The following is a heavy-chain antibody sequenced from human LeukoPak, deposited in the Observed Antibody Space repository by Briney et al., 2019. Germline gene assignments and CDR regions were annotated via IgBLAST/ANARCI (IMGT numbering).Heavy chain of an antibody. CDR1: GGSFSGYY. V-gene: IGHV4-34*01. D-gene: IGHD3-10*01. Sequence: SETLSFTCAVYGGSFSGYYWSWIRQPPGKGLEWIGEINHSGSTNYNPSLKSRVTISVDTSKNQFSLKLSSVTAADTAVYYCARDYYGSGRRHDYWGQGTLVTVSS. J-gene: IGHJ4*02. CDR2: INHSGST. CDR3: ARDYYGSGRRHDY.